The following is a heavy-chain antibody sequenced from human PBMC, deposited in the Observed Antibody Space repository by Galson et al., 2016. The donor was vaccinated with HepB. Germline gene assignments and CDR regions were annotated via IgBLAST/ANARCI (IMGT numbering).Heavy chain of an antibody. V-gene: IGHV1-46*01. CDR2: INPSGRST. J-gene: IGHJ4*02. D-gene: IGHD2-21*02. CDR3: ARDWAYCNGDCYHPADYFDY. CDR1: GNTFTSYY. Sequence: SVKVSCKASGNTFTSYYIHWVRQAPGQGLEWMGIINPSGRSTTYAQKFQGRVTMTRDTSTSTAYMELSSLRSEDTAVYYCARDWAYCNGDCYHPADYFDYWGPGTLVTVPS.